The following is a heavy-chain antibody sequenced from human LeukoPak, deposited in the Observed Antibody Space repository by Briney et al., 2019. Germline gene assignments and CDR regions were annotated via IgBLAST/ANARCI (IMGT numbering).Heavy chain of an antibody. CDR2: INPNSGGT. CDR1: GYTFTGYY. V-gene: IGHV1-2*06. D-gene: IGHD6-19*01. J-gene: IGHJ5*02. Sequence: ASVKVSCKASGYTFTGYYMYWVRQAPGQGLEWMGRINPNSGGTNYAQKFQGRVTMTRDTSISTAYMERSRLRSDDTAVYYCARERRAVAGGYNWFDPWGQGTLVTVSS. CDR3: ARERRAVAGGYNWFDP.